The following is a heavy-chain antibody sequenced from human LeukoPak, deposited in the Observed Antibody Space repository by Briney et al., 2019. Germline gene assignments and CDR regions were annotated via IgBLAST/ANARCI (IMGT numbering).Heavy chain of an antibody. CDR1: GLTVRSYG. D-gene: IGHD3-10*01. CDR3: AKYTSGTSYRGLDQ. J-gene: IGHJ4*01. Sequence: PGESLRLSCGASGLTVRSYGMSWVRQAPGKGLEWVSTIIGSAVNTYYADSVKGRFTISRDDSKNTVYLQMNSLRAEDTAVYSCAKYTSGTSYRGLDQWGHRNLVTVSS. CDR2: IIGSAVNT. V-gene: IGHV3-23*01.